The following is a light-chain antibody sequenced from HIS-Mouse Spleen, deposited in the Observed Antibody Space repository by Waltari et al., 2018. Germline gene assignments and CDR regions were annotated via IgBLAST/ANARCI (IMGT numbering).Light chain of an antibody. V-gene: IGKV3-20*01. CDR2: GAS. CDR3: QQYGSSPPIT. J-gene: IGKJ5*01. CDR1: QSVSSSY. Sequence: EIVLTQSPGTLSLSPGERATLSCRASQSVSSSYLAWYQQQPGQAPRLLIYGASSRATGIPDRFSGSGSVTDFTLTISRLEPEDFAVYYCQQYGSSPPITFGQGTRLEIK.